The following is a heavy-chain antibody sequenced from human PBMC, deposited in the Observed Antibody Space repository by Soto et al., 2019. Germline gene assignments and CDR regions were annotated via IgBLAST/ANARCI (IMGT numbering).Heavy chain of an antibody. Sequence: QVQLQQWGAGLLKPSETLSLTCAVYGGSFSGYYWSWIHRPPGKGLEWIGEINHSGSTNYNPSLKSRVTTSVDTSKNQFSLKLSSVTAADTAVYYCARGSGSNFDYWGLGTLVTVSS. CDR2: INHSGST. J-gene: IGHJ4*02. V-gene: IGHV4-34*01. CDR3: ARGSGSNFDY. CDR1: GGSFSGYY. D-gene: IGHD2-15*01.